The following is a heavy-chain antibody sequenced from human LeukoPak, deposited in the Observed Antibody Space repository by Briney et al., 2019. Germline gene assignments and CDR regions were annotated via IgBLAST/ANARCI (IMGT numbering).Heavy chain of an antibody. CDR1: GGPISSTSYY. CDR2: IYYSGST. D-gene: IGHD2-15*01. J-gene: IGHJ4*02. Sequence: SETLSLTCTVSGGPISSTSYYWGWIRQPPGKGLEWIGSIYYSGSTYYNPSLKSRVTISVDTSKNQFSLKLSSVTAADTAVYYCARVGPDCSGGSCYSTYDYWGQGTLVTVSS. V-gene: IGHV4-39*07. CDR3: ARVGPDCSGGSCYSTYDY.